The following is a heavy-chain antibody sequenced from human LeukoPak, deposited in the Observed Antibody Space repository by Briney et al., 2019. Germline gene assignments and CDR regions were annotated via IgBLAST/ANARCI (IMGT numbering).Heavy chain of an antibody. V-gene: IGHV3-7*01. CDR3: ATSSGWDY. J-gene: IGHJ4*02. D-gene: IGHD6-19*01. CDR2: IKQDGSEK. CDR1: GFTFSSYW. Sequence: GGSLRLSCVASGFTFSSYWMSWVRQAPGKGLEWVANIKQDGSEKYYVDSVKGRFTISRDNAKNSLYLQMNSLRAEDTCVYYCATSSGWDYWGQGTLVTVSS.